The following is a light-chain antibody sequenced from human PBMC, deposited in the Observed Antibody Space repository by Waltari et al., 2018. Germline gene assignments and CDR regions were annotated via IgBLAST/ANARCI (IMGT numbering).Light chain of an antibody. CDR1: SSDVGGYNY. V-gene: IGLV2-11*01. CDR2: DVS. J-gene: IGLJ1*01. CDR3: CSYAGSYIYV. Sequence: QSALTQPRSVSGSPGQSVTISCTGTSSDVGGYNYVSCYPQHPGKAPKVMIYDVSQRPSGVPDRFSGSKSDNTASLTISGLQVEDEADYYCCSYAGSYIYVFGSGTKVTVL.